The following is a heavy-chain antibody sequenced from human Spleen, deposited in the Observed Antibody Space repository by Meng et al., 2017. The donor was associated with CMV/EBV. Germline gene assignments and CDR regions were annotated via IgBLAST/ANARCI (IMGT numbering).Heavy chain of an antibody. J-gene: IGHJ3*02. CDR1: GLTLNTYD. CDR2: IWSDGGDK. Sequence: GGSLRLSCAASGLTLNTYDMHWVRQAPGKGLEWVAVIWSDGGDKYFADSVKGRFTISRDSSKNTLYLQMNSLRVEDTAVYYCAIWTRDVFWSGHLKGDGFDIWGQGTMVTVSS. D-gene: IGHD3-3*01. V-gene: IGHV3-33*01. CDR3: AIWTRDVFWSGHLKGDGFDI.